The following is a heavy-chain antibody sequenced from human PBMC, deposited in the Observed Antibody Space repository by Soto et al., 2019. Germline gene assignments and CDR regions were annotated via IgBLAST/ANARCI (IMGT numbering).Heavy chain of an antibody. J-gene: IGHJ4*02. Sequence: EVQLVESGGGLVQPGGSLRLSCAASGFTFSSYWMHWVRQAPGKGLVWVSRINSDGSSTVYVDSVKGRFTISRDNAKNTLYLQMNSLRAEDTAVYYCARSITGCSYADRWGQGTLVTVSS. CDR3: ARSITGCSYADR. V-gene: IGHV3-74*01. CDR2: INSDGSST. CDR1: GFTFSSYW. D-gene: IGHD2-2*01.